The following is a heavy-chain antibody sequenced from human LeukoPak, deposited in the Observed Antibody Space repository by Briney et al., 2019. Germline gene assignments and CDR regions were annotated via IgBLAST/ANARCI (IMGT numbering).Heavy chain of an antibody. V-gene: IGHV1-2*02. J-gene: IGHJ3*02. Sequence: GASVKVSCKASGYTLTGYYMHWVRQAPGQGLEWMGWINPNSGDTNYAQKFQGRVTMTRDTSISTAYMELSRLRSDDTAVYYCARGLFSSGYDGDAFDIWGQGTMVTVSS. CDR3: ARGLFSSGYDGDAFDI. D-gene: IGHD3-22*01. CDR2: INPNSGDT. CDR1: GYTLTGYY.